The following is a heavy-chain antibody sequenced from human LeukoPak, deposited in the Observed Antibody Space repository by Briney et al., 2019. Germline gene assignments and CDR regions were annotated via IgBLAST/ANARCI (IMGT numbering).Heavy chain of an antibody. J-gene: IGHJ5*02. D-gene: IGHD1-1*01. CDR3: AREGTAGTKLNWFDP. V-gene: IGHV4-59*01. CDR1: GGSISSYY. Sequence: SETLSLTCTVSGGSISSYYWGWIRQPPGKGLEWIGYISYSGSTNFNPSLKSRVTISVDTSKNQFSLKLSSVTAADTAVYYCAREGTAGTKLNWFDPWGQGTMVTVSS. CDR2: ISYSGST.